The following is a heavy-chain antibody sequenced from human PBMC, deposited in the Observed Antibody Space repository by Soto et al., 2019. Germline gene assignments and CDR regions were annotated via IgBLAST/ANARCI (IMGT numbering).Heavy chain of an antibody. Sequence: QVQLVQSGAEVKEPGASVRVSCKASGYTFTSHTLHWARQAPGQGLEWMGWIIVSNGSPRYAPQFQGRVTFGRDTSATTAYMELSSLTSEDTAVYYYAREPEDGVPGDYWGQGTLVVVSS. J-gene: IGHJ4*02. CDR2: IIVSNGSP. D-gene: IGHD3-3*01. CDR3: AREPEDGVPGDY. V-gene: IGHV1-3*01. CDR1: GYTFTSHT.